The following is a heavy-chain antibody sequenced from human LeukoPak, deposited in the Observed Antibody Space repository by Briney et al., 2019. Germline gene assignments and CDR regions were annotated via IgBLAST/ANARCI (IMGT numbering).Heavy chain of an antibody. V-gene: IGHV1-2*02. J-gene: IGHJ5*02. Sequence: ASVKVSCKASGYTFTGYYMHWVRQAPGQGLEWMGWINPNSGGANYAQKFQGRVTMTRDMSISTAYMELSRLRSDDTAVYYCARWSYYAPYYNWFDPWGQGTLVTVSS. D-gene: IGHD3-10*01. CDR2: INPNSGGA. CDR3: ARWSYYAPYYNWFDP. CDR1: GYTFTGYY.